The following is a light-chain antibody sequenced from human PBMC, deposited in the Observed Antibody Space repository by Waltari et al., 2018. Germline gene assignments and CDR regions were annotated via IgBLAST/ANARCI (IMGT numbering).Light chain of an antibody. Sequence: QSALTQPASVSGSPGQSLTISCTGTSSDIGKFNHVSWYQQHPGKAPKLIIFEDDKRPFGVSSRFSASKSGNTASLIIAGLQVDYEADYFCCSYAGDVTYVFGAGTKVTVL. CDR1: SSDIGKFNH. CDR3: CSYAGDVTYV. J-gene: IGLJ1*01. CDR2: EDD. V-gene: IGLV2-23*01.